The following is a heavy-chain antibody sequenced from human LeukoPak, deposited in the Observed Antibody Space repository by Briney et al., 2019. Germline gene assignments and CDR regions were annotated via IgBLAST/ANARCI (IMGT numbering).Heavy chain of an antibody. CDR1: GYTFTGYY. CDR2: INPNSGGT. Sequence: ASVKVSCKASGYTFTGYYMHWVRQAPGQGLEWMGWINPNSGGTNYAQKLQGRVTMTTDTSTSTAYMELRSLRSDDTAVYYCGRDARGGGEWLGFDYWGQGTLVTVSS. CDR3: GRDARGGGEWLGFDY. J-gene: IGHJ4*02. V-gene: IGHV1-2*02. D-gene: IGHD6-19*01.